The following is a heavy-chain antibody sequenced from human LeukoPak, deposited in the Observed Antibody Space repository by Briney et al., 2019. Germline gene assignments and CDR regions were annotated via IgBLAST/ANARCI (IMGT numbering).Heavy chain of an antibody. CDR3: TLPVSLWFGEFAGGGY. CDR2: IRSKAYGGTT. Sequence: GGSLRLSCTASGFTFGDYAMSWVRQAPGKGLEWVGFIRSKAYGGTTEYAASVKGRFTISRDDSKSIAYLQMNSLKTEDTAVYYCTLPVSLWFGEFAGGGYWGQGTLVTVSS. CDR1: GFTFGDYA. D-gene: IGHD3-10*01. J-gene: IGHJ4*02. V-gene: IGHV3-49*04.